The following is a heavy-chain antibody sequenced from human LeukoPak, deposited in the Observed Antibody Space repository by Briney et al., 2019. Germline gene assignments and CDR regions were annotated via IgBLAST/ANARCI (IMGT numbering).Heavy chain of an antibody. D-gene: IGHD6-19*01. CDR3: ARTPTNAVPSAHNGFDI. CDR2: IYYSGST. J-gene: IGHJ3*02. Sequence: SETLSLTCTVSGGSIGSTNYYWGWIRQPPGKGLEWIANIYYSGSTYYNPSLKSRVTISVDTSKSQFSLRLNSVTAADTSIYYCARTPTNAVPSAHNGFDIWGQGTMLTVSS. CDR1: GGSIGSTNYY. V-gene: IGHV4-39*01.